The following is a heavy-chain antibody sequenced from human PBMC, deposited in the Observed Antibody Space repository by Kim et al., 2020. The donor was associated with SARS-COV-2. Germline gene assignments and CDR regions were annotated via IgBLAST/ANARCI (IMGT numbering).Heavy chain of an antibody. CDR2: VYYSWTT. D-gene: IGHD3-9*01. V-gene: IGHV4-39*01. Sequence: IGNVYYSWTTYYHPSLKSRVTIAVETSKNQFALKMSSVTAADTAVYYCARHSSHYDTLTGYYSDDSFDVWGQGTVVAVSS. CDR3: ARHSSHYDTLTGYYSDDSFDV. J-gene: IGHJ3*01.